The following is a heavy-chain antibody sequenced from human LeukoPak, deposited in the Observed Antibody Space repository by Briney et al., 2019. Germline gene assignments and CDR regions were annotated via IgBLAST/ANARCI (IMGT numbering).Heavy chain of an antibody. J-gene: IGHJ4*02. V-gene: IGHV1-46*01. CDR1: GYSFMTYY. CDR2: IKTNGGSP. D-gene: IGHD6-13*01. CDR3: ARDRGSSRHFDY. Sequence: ASVKVSCKTSGYSFMTYYIHWVRQAPGQGLEWMGVIKTNGGSPSYAQKFQGRLTMTSDTSTYTVYMQLTSLRSEDTAVYYCARDRGSSRHFDYWGQGTLITVSS.